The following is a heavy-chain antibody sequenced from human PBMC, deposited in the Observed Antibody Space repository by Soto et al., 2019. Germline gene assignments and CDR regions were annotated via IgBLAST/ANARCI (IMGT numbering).Heavy chain of an antibody. V-gene: IGHV3-48*01. CDR3: ARGFYDPRIAARWSLPLIY. J-gene: IGHJ4*02. D-gene: IGHD6-6*01. CDR2: ISSSSSTI. Sequence: EVQLVESGGGLVQPGGSLRLSCAASGFTFSSYSMNWVRQAPGKGLEWVPYISSSSSTIYYADSVKGRFTISRDNAKNSLYLQMNSLRAEDTAVYYCARGFYDPRIAARWSLPLIYWGQGTLVTVSS. CDR1: GFTFSSYS.